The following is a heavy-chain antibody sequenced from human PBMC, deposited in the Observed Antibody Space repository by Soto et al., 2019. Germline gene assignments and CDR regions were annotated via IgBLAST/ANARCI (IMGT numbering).Heavy chain of an antibody. D-gene: IGHD6-13*01. Sequence: SETLSLTCTVSGGSISSSSYYWGWIRQPPGKGLEWIGSIYYSGSTYYNPSLKSRVTISVDTSKNQFSLKLSSVTAADTAVNYCARRPISSSWSMGYFDYWGQGTLVTVSS. V-gene: IGHV4-39*01. CDR1: GGSISSSSYY. CDR2: IYYSGST. CDR3: ARRPISSSWSMGYFDY. J-gene: IGHJ4*02.